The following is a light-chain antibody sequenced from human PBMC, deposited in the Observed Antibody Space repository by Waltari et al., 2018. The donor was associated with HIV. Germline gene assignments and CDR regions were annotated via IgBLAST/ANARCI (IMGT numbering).Light chain of an antibody. CDR2: GKN. CDR3: ASWDDSLNGPV. CDR1: TSNIGRNT. J-gene: IGLJ2*01. V-gene: IGLV1-44*01. Sequence: QSVLTQPPSASGTPEQRVTISCSGTTSNIGRNTVSWFQQFPATAPKVRIYGKNQRTSGVPDRVSGSKSGTSASLAISGLQSEDEADYYCASWDDSLNGPVFGGGTKLTVV.